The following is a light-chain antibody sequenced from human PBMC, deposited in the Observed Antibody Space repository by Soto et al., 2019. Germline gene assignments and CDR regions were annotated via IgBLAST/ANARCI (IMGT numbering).Light chain of an antibody. V-gene: IGLV2-14*01. CDR3: CSYTGRSTHV. J-gene: IGLJ1*01. Sequence: QSALTQPDSVSGSPGQSITISCTGTSSDVGGYNFVSWYQQHPGKAPKLIIYDVSNRPSGVSYRFSGSKSGTTASLTISGLQAEDEADYYCCSYTGRSTHVFGHGTKLTV. CDR1: SSDVGGYNF. CDR2: DVS.